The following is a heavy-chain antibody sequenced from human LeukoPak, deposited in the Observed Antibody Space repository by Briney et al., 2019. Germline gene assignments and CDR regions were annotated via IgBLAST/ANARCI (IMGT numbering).Heavy chain of an antibody. Sequence: ASVKVSCKASGGTFSSYAISWVRQAPGQGLEWMGGIIPIFGTANYAQKFQGRVTITADESTSTAYMELSSLRSEDTAVYYCVRGRDRYCSSTSCWGVFDYWGQGTLVTVSS. CDR1: GGTFSSYA. CDR3: VRGRDRYCSSTSCWGVFDY. D-gene: IGHD2-2*01. CDR2: IIPIFGTA. V-gene: IGHV1-69*13. J-gene: IGHJ4*02.